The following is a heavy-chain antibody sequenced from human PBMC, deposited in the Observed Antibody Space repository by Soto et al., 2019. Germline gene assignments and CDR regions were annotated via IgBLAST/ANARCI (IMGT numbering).Heavy chain of an antibody. CDR2: IFQTGTT. D-gene: IGHD3-16*01. Sequence: SETVAITCGVSDDSISDFYCSWIRKSPEKGLEWIGYIFQTGTTQYTPSLKSRVTLSLDTSRNQFSLALTSVTAADTAAHYCARDPYVLFRQGGCLDS. CDR1: DDSISDFY. V-gene: IGHV4-59*01. CDR3: ARDPYVLFRQGGCLDS. J-gene: IGHJ5*01.